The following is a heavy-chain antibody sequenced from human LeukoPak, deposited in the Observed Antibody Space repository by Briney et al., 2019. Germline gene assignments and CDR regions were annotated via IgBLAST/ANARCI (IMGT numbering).Heavy chain of an antibody. J-gene: IGHJ4*02. V-gene: IGHV3-9*01. CDR2: ISWNSGNI. CDR3: ASGEPYYYDSSGYLLDY. Sequence: PGRSLRLSCAASGFTFDDYAMHWVRQAPGKGLEWVSGISWNSGNIGYADSVKGRFTISRDNAKNSLYLQMNSLRAEDTAVYYCASGEPYYYDSSGYLLDYWGQGTLVTVSS. D-gene: IGHD3-22*01. CDR1: GFTFDDYA.